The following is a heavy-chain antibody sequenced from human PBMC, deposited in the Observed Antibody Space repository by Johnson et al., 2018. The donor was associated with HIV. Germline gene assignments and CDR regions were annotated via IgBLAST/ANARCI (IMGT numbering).Heavy chain of an antibody. CDR2: INQDGSEK. Sequence: VQLVESGGGVVQPGGSLRLSCAASGFTLSNYWMSWVRQAPGKGLEWVANINQDGSEKYYVDSVKGRFTISRDNAKNSLYLQMNSLRAEDTALYYCAKGRTYYYDSSGSPWDAFDIWGQGTMVTVSS. J-gene: IGHJ3*02. V-gene: IGHV3-7*05. CDR1: GFTLSNYW. CDR3: AKGRTYYYDSSGSPWDAFDI. D-gene: IGHD3-22*01.